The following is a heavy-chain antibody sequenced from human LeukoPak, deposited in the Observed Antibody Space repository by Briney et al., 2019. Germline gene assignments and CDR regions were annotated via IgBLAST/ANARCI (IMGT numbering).Heavy chain of an antibody. CDR1: GFTFSSYA. V-gene: IGHV3-23*01. D-gene: IGHD6-19*01. J-gene: IGHJ4*02. CDR2: ISGSGGST. CDR3: AKLQTVAGLLYYFDY. Sequence: GGSLRLSCAASGFTFSSYAMSWVRQAPGKGLEWVSAISGSGGSTYYADSVKGRFTISRDNSKNTLYLQMNSLRAEDTAVYYCAKLQTVAGLLYYFDYWGQGTLVTVSS.